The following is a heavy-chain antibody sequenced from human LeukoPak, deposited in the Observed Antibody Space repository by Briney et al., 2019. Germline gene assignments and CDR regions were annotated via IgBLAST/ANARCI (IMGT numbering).Heavy chain of an antibody. D-gene: IGHD3-22*01. J-gene: IGHJ4*02. CDR2: IKQDGSEK. CDR1: GFTFSSYW. V-gene: IGHV3-7*01. CDR3: AKDGGYYYNSGYYYHY. Sequence: GGSLRLSCAASGFTFSSYWMSWVRQAPGTGLEWVANIKQDGSEKYYVDSVKCRFTISRDDAKNSLYLQMNSRRAEDTAVYYCAKDGGYYYNSGYYYHYWGQGTLVTVSS.